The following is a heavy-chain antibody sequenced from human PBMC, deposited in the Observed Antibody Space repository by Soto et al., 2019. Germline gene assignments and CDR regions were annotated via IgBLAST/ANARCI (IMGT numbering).Heavy chain of an antibody. J-gene: IGHJ4*02. V-gene: IGHV5-51*01. CDR1: GYTFTTAW. CDR2: IYPGDSDT. D-gene: IGHD4-17*01. Sequence: EVHLVPSGAEVKKPGESLMISCEGSGYTFTTAWIALVRQLPGKGLEWMGMIYPGDSDTRYSPSFQGQVTISVDKSINTAYLHWSGLKASDTAIYDCARYGNWVDSWGQGTLVTVSS. CDR3: ARYGNWVDS.